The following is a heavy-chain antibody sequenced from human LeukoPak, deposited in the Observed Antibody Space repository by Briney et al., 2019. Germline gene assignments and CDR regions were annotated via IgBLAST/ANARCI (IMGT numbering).Heavy chain of an antibody. CDR2: IYYSGST. CDR1: GGSISSYY. D-gene: IGHD2/OR15-2a*01. V-gene: IGHV4-59*12. J-gene: IGHJ5*02. Sequence: SETLSLTCTVSGGSISSYYWSWIRQPPGKGLEWIGYIYYSGSTNYNPSLKSRVTISVDTSKNQFSLKLSSVTAADTAVYYCARDRLYCDSTTCHPGFDPWGQGILVTVSS. CDR3: ARDRLYCDSTTCHPGFDP.